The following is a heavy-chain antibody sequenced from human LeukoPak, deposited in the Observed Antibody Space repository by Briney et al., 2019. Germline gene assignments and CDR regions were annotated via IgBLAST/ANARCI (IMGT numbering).Heavy chain of an antibody. V-gene: IGHV4-59*01. J-gene: IGHJ4*02. D-gene: IGHD5-18*01. CDR3: ARVPYSYGSTPDY. Sequence: SETLSLTCTVSGGYISSYYWSWIRQLPGNGLHWIGYIYYSGSTNYNPSLKSRVTISVDTSKNQFSLKLSSVTAADTAVYYCARVPYSYGSTPDYWGQGTLVTVSS. CDR1: GGYISSYY. CDR2: IYYSGST.